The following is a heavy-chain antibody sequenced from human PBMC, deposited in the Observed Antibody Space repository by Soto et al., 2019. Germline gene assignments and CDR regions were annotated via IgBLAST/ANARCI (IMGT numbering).Heavy chain of an antibody. J-gene: IGHJ4*02. D-gene: IGHD1-26*01. V-gene: IGHV3-33*01. Sequence: QVQLVESGGGVVQPGMSLRLSCAASGFTFSTYGMNWVRQAPGKGLEWVAVIWNDGSQKYYTHSVQGRFTISRDNSKNTVYLQMNSLTADDTAVYYCARDGGIVGAISVEYWGQGTLVTVSS. CDR1: GFTFSTYG. CDR3: ARDGGIVGAISVEY. CDR2: IWNDGSQK.